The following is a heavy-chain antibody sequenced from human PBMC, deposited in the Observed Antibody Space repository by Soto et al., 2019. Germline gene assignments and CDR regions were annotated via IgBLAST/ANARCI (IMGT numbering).Heavy chain of an antibody. D-gene: IGHD3-22*01. V-gene: IGHV4-59*01. CDR3: ARSFSGPYYDSSAYLFDY. CDR2: IHNSGST. Sequence: SETLSLTCTVSGDSISGYHWNWIRQPPGKGVEWIGYIHNSGSTTYNSSLKSRVTISVDTSKNQSSLKLTSVTAADTAVYYCARSFSGPYYDSSAYLFDYWGQGTLVTVSS. CDR1: GDSISGYH. J-gene: IGHJ4*02.